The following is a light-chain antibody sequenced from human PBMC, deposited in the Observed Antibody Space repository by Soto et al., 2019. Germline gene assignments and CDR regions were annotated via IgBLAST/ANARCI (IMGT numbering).Light chain of an antibody. CDR1: SSDVGGYNY. J-gene: IGLJ1*01. CDR2: AAT. CDR3: SSYTSSSTL. Sequence: QSALTQPASVSGSPGQSITISCTGTSSDVGGYNYVSWYQQHPGKAPKPMIYAATDRPSGVSSRFSGSKSGNTASLTISGLQAEDEADYYCSSYTSSSTLFGTGTKVTVL. V-gene: IGLV2-14*01.